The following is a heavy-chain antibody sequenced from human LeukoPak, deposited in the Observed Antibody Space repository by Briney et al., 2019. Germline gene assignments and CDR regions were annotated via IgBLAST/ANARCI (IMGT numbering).Heavy chain of an antibody. Sequence: SETLSLTCAVHGGSFSGYYWSWIRQPPGKGLEWIGEVNHSGSTNYNPSLKSRVTISVDTSKNQFSLKLSSVTAADTAVHYCATRGYCSGGSCYIAYYGMDVWGQGTMVTVSS. J-gene: IGHJ6*02. CDR3: ATRGYCSGGSCYIAYYGMDV. D-gene: IGHD2-15*01. CDR1: GGSFSGYY. V-gene: IGHV4-34*01. CDR2: VNHSGST.